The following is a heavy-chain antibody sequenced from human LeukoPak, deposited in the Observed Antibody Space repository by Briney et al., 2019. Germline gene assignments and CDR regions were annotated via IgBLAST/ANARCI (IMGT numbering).Heavy chain of an antibody. CDR2: INPSGGST. CDR1: GYTFASYY. V-gene: IGHV1-46*01. CDR3: ARDSTPTYYSGTYYFAY. Sequence: SVKVSCKASGYTFASYYMHWVRQAPGQGLEWMGIINPSGGSTTYAQKFQGRVTMTRDTSTSTVYMELSSLRSEDTAVYYCARDSTPTYYSGTYYFAYWGQGTLVTVS. J-gene: IGHJ4*02. D-gene: IGHD1-26*01.